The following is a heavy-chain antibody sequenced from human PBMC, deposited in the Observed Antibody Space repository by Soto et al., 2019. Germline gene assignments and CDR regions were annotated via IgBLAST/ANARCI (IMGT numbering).Heavy chain of an antibody. CDR3: ASPGSGYDKGYFDL. CDR2: IYYSGST. J-gene: IGHJ2*01. CDR1: GGSISSSSYY. V-gene: IGHV4-39*01. D-gene: IGHD5-12*01. Sequence: QLQLQESGPGLVKPSETLSLTCTVSGGSISSSSYYWGWIRQPPGKGLEWIGSIYYSGSTYYNPSLKSRVTISVDTSKNQVSLKLSSVTAADTAVYYCASPGSGYDKGYFDLWGRGTLVTVSS.